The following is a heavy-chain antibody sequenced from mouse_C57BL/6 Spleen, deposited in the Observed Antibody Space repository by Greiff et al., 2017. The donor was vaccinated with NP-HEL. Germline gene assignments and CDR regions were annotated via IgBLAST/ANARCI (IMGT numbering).Heavy chain of an antibody. J-gene: IGHJ4*01. CDR1: GFSLTSYG. V-gene: IGHV2-5*01. CDR2: IWRGGST. D-gene: IGHD1-1*01. Sequence: VQLQQSGPGLVQPSQSLSITCTVSGFSLTSYGVHWVRQSPGKGLEWLGVIWRGGSTDYNAAFMSRLSITKDNSKSQVFFKMNSLQADDTAIYCCAKNGYGSSYYAMDYWGQGTSVTVSS. CDR3: AKNGYGSSYYAMDY.